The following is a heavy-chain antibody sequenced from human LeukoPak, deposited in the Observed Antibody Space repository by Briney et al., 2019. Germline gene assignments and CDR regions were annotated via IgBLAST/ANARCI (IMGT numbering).Heavy chain of an antibody. V-gene: IGHV3-23*01. D-gene: IGHD2-2*01. J-gene: IGHJ3*02. CDR2: ISGSGGST. CDR1: GFTFSSYA. Sequence: PGGSLRLSCAASGFTFSSYAMSWVRQVPGKGLEWVSGISGSGGSTFYEDSVKDRFSISRDNSKNTLYLQMNSLRVEDTALYYCVKDMIEAVPAAPDAFDIWGQGTMVTVSP. CDR3: VKDMIEAVPAAPDAFDI.